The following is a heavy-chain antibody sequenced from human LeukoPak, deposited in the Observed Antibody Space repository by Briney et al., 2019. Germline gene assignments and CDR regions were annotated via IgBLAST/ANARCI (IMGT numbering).Heavy chain of an antibody. J-gene: IGHJ5*02. CDR3: ARDIGDDYTNWFDP. CDR1: GGPVDAYY. V-gene: IGHV4-59*02. CDR2: IHYSGST. D-gene: IGHD5-24*01. Sequence: SETLSLTRTVSGGPVDAYYWSWLRQPPGKGLEWIGYIHYSGSTNYNPSLKSRVSISVDTSKNLFSLKLNSVTAADTAVYYCARDIGDDYTNWFDPWGQGTLVTVSS.